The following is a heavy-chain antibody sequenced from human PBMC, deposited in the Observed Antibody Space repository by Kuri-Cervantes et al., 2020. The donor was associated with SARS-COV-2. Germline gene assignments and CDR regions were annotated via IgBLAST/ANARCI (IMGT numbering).Heavy chain of an antibody. Sequence: GESLKISCAASGFTFSSYAMHWVRQAPGKGLEWVAVISYDGSNKYYADSVKGRFNISRDNSKNTLYLQMNSLRAEDTAVYYCARGTGLQFLDYWGQGTLVTVSS. V-gene: IGHV3-30-3*01. CDR2: ISYDGSNK. D-gene: IGHD5-24*01. CDR1: GFTFSSYA. CDR3: ARGTGLQFLDY. J-gene: IGHJ4*02.